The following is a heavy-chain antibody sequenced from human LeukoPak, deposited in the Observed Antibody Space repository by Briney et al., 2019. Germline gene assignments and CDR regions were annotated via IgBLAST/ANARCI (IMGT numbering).Heavy chain of an antibody. CDR2: MNPYNGNT. CDR1: GYTFTSYD. CDR3: ARAAVNLHPNHYYYMDV. J-gene: IGHJ6*03. V-gene: IGHV1-8*01. Sequence: ASVTVSCKASGYTFTSYDINWVRQATGQGLEWMGWMNPYNGNTGYAQKFEGRVIMTRDTSISTAYLELSSLTSEDTAVYYCARAAVNLHPNHYYYMDVWGKGTTVTVS.